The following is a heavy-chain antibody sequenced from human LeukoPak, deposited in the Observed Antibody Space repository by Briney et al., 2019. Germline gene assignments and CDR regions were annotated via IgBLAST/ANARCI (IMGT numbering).Heavy chain of an antibody. CDR3: ARREIVGASPPLDC. D-gene: IGHD1-26*01. CDR1: GYTFSNYG. Sequence: ASVKVSRKASGYTFSNYGVHWVRQAPGQRLEWMGWINAGTGNTRYSEKFQGRVTISRNTSASTVYMELSSLTYEDTVVYYCARREIVGASPPLDCWGQGTLVTVSS. J-gene: IGHJ4*02. CDR2: INAGTGNT. V-gene: IGHV1-3*01.